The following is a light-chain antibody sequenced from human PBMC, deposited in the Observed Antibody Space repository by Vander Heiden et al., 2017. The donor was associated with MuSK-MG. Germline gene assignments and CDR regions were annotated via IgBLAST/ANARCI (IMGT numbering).Light chain of an antibody. CDR1: QGITSN. CDR2: GG. CDR3: QQLYAYPLT. Sequence: DIQLTQSPTVLSASVGDRVTITCRASQGITSNLVCWYQQKPGKAPKLLINGGILQSGVPSRFSGSGSGTEFTLAISSLRPEDLATYYCQQLYAYPLTFGGGTKVEIK. V-gene: IGKV1-9*01. J-gene: IGKJ4*01.